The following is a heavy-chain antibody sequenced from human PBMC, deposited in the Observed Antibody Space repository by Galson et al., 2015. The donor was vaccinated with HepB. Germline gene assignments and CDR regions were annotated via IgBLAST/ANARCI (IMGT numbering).Heavy chain of an antibody. CDR2: IWYDGSYK. CDR3: ARDAIDYMDV. CDR1: GFTFSSHG. D-gene: IGHD5-24*01. V-gene: IGHV3-33*01. Sequence: SLRLSCAASGFTFSSHGMHWVRQAPGKGLEWVAVIWYDGSYKYYAESVKGRVTISRDNSKNTLYLQMNSLRAEDTAVYYCARDAIDYMDVWGKGTTVTVSS. J-gene: IGHJ6*03.